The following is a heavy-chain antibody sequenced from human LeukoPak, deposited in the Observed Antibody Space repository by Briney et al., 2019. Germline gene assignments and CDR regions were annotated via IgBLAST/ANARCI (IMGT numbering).Heavy chain of an antibody. Sequence: QAGGSLRLSCAASGFTFSSYAMSWVRQAPGKGLEWVANIKQDGSEKYYVASVEGRFTISRDNAKNSLFLQMNSLRAEDTAVYYCARAYQYGSGSYYPYYFDYWGQGTLVTVSS. CDR1: GFTFSSYA. CDR3: ARAYQYGSGSYYPYYFDY. V-gene: IGHV3-7*01. D-gene: IGHD3-10*01. J-gene: IGHJ4*02. CDR2: IKQDGSEK.